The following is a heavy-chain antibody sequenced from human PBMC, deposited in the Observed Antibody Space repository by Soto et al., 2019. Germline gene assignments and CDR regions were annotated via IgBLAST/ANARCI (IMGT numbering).Heavy chain of an antibody. D-gene: IGHD4-17*01. J-gene: IGHJ4*02. CDR3: AKDRDYCDSLPFDH. V-gene: IGHV3-23*01. Sequence: VQLLEAGGGLVQPGGSLRLSCAASGFTFINYGMSWVRQAPGKGLEWVSAIIGNGDTTYYAASVKGRFTISRDNSKNTVYLQLNSLRAEDTAIYYCAKDRDYCDSLPFDHWGLGTLVAVSS. CDR2: IIGNGDTT. CDR1: GFTFINYG.